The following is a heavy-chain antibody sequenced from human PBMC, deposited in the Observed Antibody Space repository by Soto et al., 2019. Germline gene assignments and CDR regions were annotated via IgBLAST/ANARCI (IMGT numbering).Heavy chain of an antibody. V-gene: IGHV1-18*01. Sequence: QVQLVQSGPEVKKPGASVKVSCKASGYNFTNYGINWLRQAPGQGLEWMGWISAYNGNTEYAQNLQGRVTMTTDTSTTTAYMELRSLRSADTAVFYCTRAAREFSGSCSFHWGQGTLVTVSS. CDR1: GYNFTNYG. CDR3: TRAAREFSGSCSFH. J-gene: IGHJ1*01. CDR2: ISAYNGNT. D-gene: IGHD1-26*01.